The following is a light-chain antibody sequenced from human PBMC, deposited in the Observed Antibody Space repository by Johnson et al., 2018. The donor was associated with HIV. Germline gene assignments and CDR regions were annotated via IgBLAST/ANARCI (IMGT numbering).Light chain of an antibody. CDR1: SSNIGNNY. V-gene: IGLV1-51*01. CDR3: GTWDPSLSAGEV. Sequence: QPVLTQPPSVSAAPGQKVTISCSGSSSNIGNNYVSWYQQLPGTAPKLLIYDDNKRPSGIPDRFSGSKSGTSATLGITGLQTVDEADYYCGTWDPSLSAGEVFGTGTKVTVL. J-gene: IGLJ1*01. CDR2: DDN.